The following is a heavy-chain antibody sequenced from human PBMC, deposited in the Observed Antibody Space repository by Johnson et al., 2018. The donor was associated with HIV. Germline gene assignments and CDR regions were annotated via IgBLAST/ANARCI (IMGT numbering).Heavy chain of an antibody. J-gene: IGHJ3*02. CDR3: ARDGGYCSSTSCFRHWASAFDI. CDR1: GFTFSSYW. D-gene: IGHD2-2*01. V-gene: IGHV3-7*01. CDR2: IKQDGSEK. Sequence: VQLVESGGGLVQPGGSLRLSCAASGFTFSSYWMSWVRQAPGKGLEWVANIKQDGSEKYYVDSVKGRFTIYRDNAKNSLYLQMNSLRAEDTAVYYCARDGGYCSSTSCFRHWASAFDIWGQGTMVTVSS.